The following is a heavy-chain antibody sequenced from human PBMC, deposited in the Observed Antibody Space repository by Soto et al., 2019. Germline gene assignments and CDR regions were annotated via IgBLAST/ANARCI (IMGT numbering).Heavy chain of an antibody. CDR2: IWNDGSKK. V-gene: IGHV3-33*01. D-gene: IGHD1-1*01. CDR3: LRGIPFQYSNNWLHWYFDL. CDR1: GFVYNTYA. J-gene: IGHJ2*01. Sequence: VQLVESGGGVVQPGMSLRLSCAASGFVYNTYAMHWVRLSPGKGLEWVALIWNDGSKKYYVDSVKGRFTISRDNSQNSLSLQMDSLRGEDTAVYFCLRGIPFQYSNNWLHWYFDLWGRGTQVTVSS.